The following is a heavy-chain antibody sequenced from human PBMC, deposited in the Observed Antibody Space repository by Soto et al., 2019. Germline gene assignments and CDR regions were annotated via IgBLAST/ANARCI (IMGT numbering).Heavy chain of an antibody. V-gene: IGHV1-2*04. J-gene: IGHJ4*02. CDR2: INPNSGGT. Sequence: ASVKVSCKASGYTFTGYYMHWVRQAPGQGLEWMGWINPNSGGTNYAQKFQGWVTMTRDTSISTAYMELSRLRSDDTAVYYCARDGAAVAGTGYFDYWGQGTLVTVSS. CDR1: GYTFTGYY. CDR3: ARDGAAVAGTGYFDY. D-gene: IGHD6-19*01.